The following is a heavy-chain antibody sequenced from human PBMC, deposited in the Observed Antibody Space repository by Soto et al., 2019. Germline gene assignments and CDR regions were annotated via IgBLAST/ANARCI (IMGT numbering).Heavy chain of an antibody. V-gene: IGHV4-59*01. D-gene: IGHD6-13*01. J-gene: IGHJ6*02. CDR2: IYYSGST. Sequence: PSETLSLTCTVSAGSISTYYWSWIRQPPGRGLEWIGYIYYSGSTNYNPSLKSRVTISVDTSKNQFSLKLSSVTAADTAVYYCASSNIAAAGFYYYGMDVWGRGTTVTVSS. CDR3: ASSNIAAAGFYYYGMDV. CDR1: AGSISTYY.